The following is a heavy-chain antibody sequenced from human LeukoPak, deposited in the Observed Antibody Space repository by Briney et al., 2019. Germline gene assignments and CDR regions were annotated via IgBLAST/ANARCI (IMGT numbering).Heavy chain of an antibody. CDR1: GFTFRSYA. D-gene: IGHD3-3*01. CDR2: ISSNGGST. J-gene: IGHJ4*02. Sequence: GGSLRLSCAASGFTFRSYAMHWVRQAPGKGLEYVSGISSNGGSTYYANSVKGRFTIPRDNSKNTLYLQMGSLRAEDMAVYYCARASSWSGLDYWGQGTLVTVSS. CDR3: ARASSWSGLDY. V-gene: IGHV3-64*01.